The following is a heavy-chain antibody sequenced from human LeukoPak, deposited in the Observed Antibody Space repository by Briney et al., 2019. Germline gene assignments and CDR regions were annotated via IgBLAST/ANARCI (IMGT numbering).Heavy chain of an antibody. D-gene: IGHD1-26*01. V-gene: IGHV3-48*03. CDR1: GFPSSYHE. Sequence: GGSLRLSCAASGFPSSYHEMNWVRQAPGKGLEWVSYISSSGSAIYYADSVKGRFTIPSDKAKNSLYLQMKRLRANDTALYYCAKKVVGATSEFDFWGQGTLVTVSS. J-gene: IGHJ4*02. CDR2: ISSSGSAI. CDR3: AKKVVGATSEFDF.